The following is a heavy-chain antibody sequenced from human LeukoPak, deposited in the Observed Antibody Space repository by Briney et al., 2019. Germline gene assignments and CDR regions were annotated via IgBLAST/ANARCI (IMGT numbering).Heavy chain of an antibody. CDR2: IRYDGSNK. Sequence: GSLRLSCAASGFTFSSYGMHWVRQAPGKGLEWVAFIRYDGSNKYYADSVKGRFTISRDNSKNTLYLQMNSLRAEDTAVYYCAKDGGVRGPDYYYYMDVWGKGTTVTISS. CDR3: AKDGGVRGPDYYYYMDV. D-gene: IGHD3-10*01. J-gene: IGHJ6*03. CDR1: GFTFSSYG. V-gene: IGHV3-30*02.